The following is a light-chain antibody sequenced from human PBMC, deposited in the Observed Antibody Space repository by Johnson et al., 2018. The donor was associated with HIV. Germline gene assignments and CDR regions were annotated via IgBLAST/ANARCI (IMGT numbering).Light chain of an antibody. CDR2: GNS. J-gene: IGLJ1*01. V-gene: IGLV1-40*01. CDR1: SSNIGAGYD. Sequence: QSVLTQPPSVSGAPGQRVTISCTGSSSNIGAGYDVHWYQHLPGTAPKLLIYGNSNRPSGVPDRFSGSKSGTSASLAITGLQAEDEAGYYCQSYDSSLSANYVFGTGTKVTVL. CDR3: QSYDSSLSANYV.